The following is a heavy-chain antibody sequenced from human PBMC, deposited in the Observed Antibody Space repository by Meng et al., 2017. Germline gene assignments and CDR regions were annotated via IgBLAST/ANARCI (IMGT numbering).Heavy chain of an antibody. CDR1: GYTFTSYA. Sequence: QVQLVQAGAEGKKPGASVKVSCKASGYTFTSYAMHWVRQAPGQRLEWMGWINAGNGNTKYSQKFQGRVTITRDTSASTAYMELSSLRSEDTAVYYCARDKLKTFDPWGQGTLVTVSS. J-gene: IGHJ5*02. V-gene: IGHV1-3*01. CDR3: ARDKLKTFDP. CDR2: INAGNGNT.